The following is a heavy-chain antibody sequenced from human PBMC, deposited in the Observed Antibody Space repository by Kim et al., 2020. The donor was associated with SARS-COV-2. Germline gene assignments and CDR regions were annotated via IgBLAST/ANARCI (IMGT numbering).Heavy chain of an antibody. CDR1: GFTFDDYA. Sequence: GGSLRLSCAASGFTFDDYAMHWVRQAPGKGLELVSGISWNSGSICYADSVKGRFTISRDNAKNSLYLQMNSLRAEDTALYYCATATGGNYYYYGMDVWGQGPTVTVSS. CDR3: ATATGGNYYYYGMDV. CDR2: ISWNSGSI. J-gene: IGHJ6*02. D-gene: IGHD7-27*01. V-gene: IGHV3-9*01.